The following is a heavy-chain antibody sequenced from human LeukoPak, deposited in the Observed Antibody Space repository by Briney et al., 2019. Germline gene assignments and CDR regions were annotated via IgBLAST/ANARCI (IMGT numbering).Heavy chain of an antibody. CDR3: ARGARYYYGSGTFDY. J-gene: IGHJ4*02. CDR2: INHSGST. Sequence: SETLSLTCAVYGGSFSGYYWSWIRQPPGKGLEWIGEINHSGSTNYNPSLKSRVTISVDTSKNQFSLKLSSVTAADTAVYYCARGARYYYGSGTFDYWGQGTLVTVSS. D-gene: IGHD3-10*01. V-gene: IGHV4-34*01. CDR1: GGSFSGYY.